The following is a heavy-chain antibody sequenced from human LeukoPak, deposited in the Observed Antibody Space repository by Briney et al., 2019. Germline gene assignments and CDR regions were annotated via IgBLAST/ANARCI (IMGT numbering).Heavy chain of an antibody. CDR1: GFTFSSYG. V-gene: IGHV3-7*01. CDR3: ARDKMVITFYYFDY. D-gene: IGHD3-22*01. CDR2: IKQDGSEK. Sequence: GGSLRLSCAASGFTFSSYGMSWVRQAPGKGLEWVANIKQDGSEKYYVDSVKGRFTISRDNAKNSLYLQMNSLRAEDTAVYYCARDKMVITFYYFDYWGQGTLVTVSS. J-gene: IGHJ4*02.